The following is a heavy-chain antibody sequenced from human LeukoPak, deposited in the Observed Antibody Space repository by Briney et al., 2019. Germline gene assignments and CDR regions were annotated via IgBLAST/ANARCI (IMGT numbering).Heavy chain of an antibody. CDR1: GFTFSDSY. Sequence: GGSLRLSCAASGFTFSDSYMSWIRQAPGKGLEWVSYISSSGSTIYYTDSVKGRFTISRDNAKNSVYLQMNSLTTEDTAVYYCTSHGEVHYNSGWGATYGHWGRGTLVTVSS. D-gene: IGHD1-26*01. V-gene: IGHV3-11*01. CDR3: TSHGEVHYNSGWGATYGH. CDR2: ISSSGSTI. J-gene: IGHJ4*02.